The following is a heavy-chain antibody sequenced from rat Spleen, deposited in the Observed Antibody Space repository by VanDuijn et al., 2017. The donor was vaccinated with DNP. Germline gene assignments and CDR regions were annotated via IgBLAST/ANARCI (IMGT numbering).Heavy chain of an antibody. J-gene: IGHJ2*01. CDR1: GFTFSYYW. D-gene: IGHD1-11*01. V-gene: IGHV5-31*01. Sequence: EVQLVESGGGSVQPGRSLKLSCVTSGFTFSYYWMTWIRQVPGKGLEWIASITGGRGTTSYPDSVKGRFTISRDDAKNTLYLQMNSLRSEDTATYYCARWEGDYFDYWGQGVMVTVSS. CDR3: ARWEGDYFDY. CDR2: ITGGRGTT.